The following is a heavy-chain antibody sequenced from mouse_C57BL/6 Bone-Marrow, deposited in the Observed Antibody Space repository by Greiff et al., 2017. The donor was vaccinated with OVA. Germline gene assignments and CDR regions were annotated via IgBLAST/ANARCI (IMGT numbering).Heavy chain of an antibody. CDR2: ISYDGSN. CDR1: GYSITSGYY. CDR3: ARDRGWGENYFDY. D-gene: IGHD3-1*01. V-gene: IGHV3-6*01. J-gene: IGHJ2*01. Sequence: DVQLQESGPGLVKPSQSLSLTCSVTGYSITSGYYWNWIRQFPGNKLEWMGYISYDGSNNYNPSLKNRISITRDTSKNQFFLKLNSVTTEDTATYYCARDRGWGENYFDYWGQGTTLTVSS.